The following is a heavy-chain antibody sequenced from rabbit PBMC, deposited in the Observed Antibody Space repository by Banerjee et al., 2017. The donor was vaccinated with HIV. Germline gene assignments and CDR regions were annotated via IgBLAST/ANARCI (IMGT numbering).Heavy chain of an antibody. CDR3: ARDGGGGGYAPYL. V-gene: IGHV1S45*01. CDR2: IHSGDGDT. Sequence: QEQLVESGGSLVKPGASLTLTCTASGIDFSRNYDMCWVRQAPGKGLEWIACIHSGDGDTYYASWAKGRFTITRTTTTVTLQMTSLTAADTATYFCARDGGGGGYAPYLRGQGTLVTVS. J-gene: IGHJ3*01. D-gene: IGHD6-1*01. CDR1: GIDFSRNYD.